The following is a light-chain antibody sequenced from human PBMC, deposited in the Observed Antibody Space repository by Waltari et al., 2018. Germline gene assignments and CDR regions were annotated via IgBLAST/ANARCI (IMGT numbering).Light chain of an antibody. CDR2: DVT. V-gene: IGLV2-11*01. CDR3: CSYAGSYTHVV. CDR1: SSDVGGYYY. Sequence: QSALTQPRSVSGSPGQSVTLSSPGTSSDVGGYYYVSWSHHHPGKAPKLLICDVTKRPSGVPDRFSGSKSGNTASLTISGLQAEDEADYYCCSYAGSYTHVVFGGGTKLTVL. J-gene: IGLJ2*01.